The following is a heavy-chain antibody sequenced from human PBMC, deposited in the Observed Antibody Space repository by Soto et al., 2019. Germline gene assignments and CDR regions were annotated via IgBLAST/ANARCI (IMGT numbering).Heavy chain of an antibody. Sequence: ASETLSLTCTVSGGSISSGGYYWSWIRQHPGKGLEWIGYIYYSGSTYYNPSLKSRVTISVDTSKNQSSLKLSSVTAADTAVYYCARELRFGEDYYGMDVWGQGTTVTVSS. J-gene: IGHJ6*02. CDR1: GGSISSGGYY. V-gene: IGHV4-31*03. D-gene: IGHD3-10*01. CDR3: ARELRFGEDYYGMDV. CDR2: IYYSGST.